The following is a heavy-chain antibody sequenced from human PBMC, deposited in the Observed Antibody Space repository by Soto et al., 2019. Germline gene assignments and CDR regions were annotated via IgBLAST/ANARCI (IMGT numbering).Heavy chain of an antibody. Sequence: PSETLSLTCTVSGGSISSYYWSWIRQPPGKGLEWIGYIYYSGSTNYNPSLKSRVTISVDTSKNQFSLKLSSVTAADTAVYYCARGDYSSSSLDYWGQGTLVTVSS. V-gene: IGHV4-59*01. J-gene: IGHJ4*02. CDR1: GGSISSYY. D-gene: IGHD6-13*01. CDR2: IYYSGST. CDR3: ARGDYSSSSLDY.